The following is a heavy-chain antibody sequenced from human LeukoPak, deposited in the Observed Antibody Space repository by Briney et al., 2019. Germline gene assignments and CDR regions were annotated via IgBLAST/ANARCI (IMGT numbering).Heavy chain of an antibody. J-gene: IGHJ4*02. Sequence: ASVKVSCKASGYTFTDYYMHWVRQAPGHELEWMAWIHPNSGGTIYAQKFQDRVTVTRDTSISTAYMELSRLRSDDTAVYYCARLRGAYEPFDYWGQGTLITVSS. V-gene: IGHV1-2*02. CDR2: IHPNSGGT. CDR1: GYTFTDYY. CDR3: ARLRGAYEPFDY. D-gene: IGHD5-12*01.